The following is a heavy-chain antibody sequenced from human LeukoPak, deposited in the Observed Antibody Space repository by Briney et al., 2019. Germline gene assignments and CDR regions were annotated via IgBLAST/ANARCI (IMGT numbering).Heavy chain of an antibody. CDR2: INTDTGNP. J-gene: IGHJ4*02. CDR1: GYTFTTYA. V-gene: IGHV7-4-1*02. D-gene: IGHD2-15*01. CDR3: ARASCTGGTCPTFIDF. Sequence: ASVKVSSTASGYTFTTYAMNRVRQAPGQGLEWMGWINTDTGNPTYAQGLTGRFVFSLDTSVSTAYLQISSLKAEDTAVYYCARASCTGGTCPTFIDFWGQGTLVTVSS.